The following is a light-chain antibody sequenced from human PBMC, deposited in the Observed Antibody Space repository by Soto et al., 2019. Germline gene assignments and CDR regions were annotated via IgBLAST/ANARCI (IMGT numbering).Light chain of an antibody. CDR2: GVS. CDR1: QSVDSTF. V-gene: IGKV3-20*01. CDR3: QQYLSSVT. Sequence: EIVLTQSPGSLSLSPGERATLSCRASQSVDSTFFAWYQKKPGQAPRLLMYGVSKRATGIPDRFIGSRSGTDFTLTISRLEPEDFAGYYCQQYLSSVTFGQGTRVEIK. J-gene: IGKJ1*01.